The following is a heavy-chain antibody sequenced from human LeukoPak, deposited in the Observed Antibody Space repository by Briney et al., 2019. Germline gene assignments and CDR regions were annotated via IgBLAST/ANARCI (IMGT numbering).Heavy chain of an antibody. CDR2: IRYDGSNE. D-gene: IGHD6-19*01. J-gene: IGHJ4*02. CDR3: ATEPSEYFDY. Sequence: GGSLRLSCAASGFTFRSYGMHWVRQAPGKGLEWVAFIRYDGSNENYADSVKGRFTISRDNAKNTLYLQMNSLRAEDTAVYYCATEPSEYFDYWGQGTLVTVSS. CDR1: GFTFRSYG. V-gene: IGHV3-30*02.